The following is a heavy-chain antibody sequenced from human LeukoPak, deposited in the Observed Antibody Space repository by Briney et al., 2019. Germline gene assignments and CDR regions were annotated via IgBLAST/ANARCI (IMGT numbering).Heavy chain of an antibody. Sequence: SETLSLTCTVSGGSISSSSYYWGWIRQPPGKGLEWIGSIYYSGSTYYNPSLKSRVTISVDTSKNQFSLKLSSVTAADTAVYYCAELGYCSSTSCAWGQGTLVTVSS. J-gene: IGHJ4*02. CDR2: IYYSGST. D-gene: IGHD2-2*01. V-gene: IGHV4-39*07. CDR1: GGSISSSSYY. CDR3: AELGYCSSTSCA.